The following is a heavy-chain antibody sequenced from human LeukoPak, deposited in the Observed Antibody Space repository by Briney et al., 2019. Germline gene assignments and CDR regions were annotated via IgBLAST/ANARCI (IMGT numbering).Heavy chain of an antibody. J-gene: IGHJ2*01. CDR2: IYYSGST. Sequence: SETLSLTCTVSGGSISSYYWSWIRQPPGKGLEWIGYIYYSGSTNYNPSLKSRVTISVDTSKNQFSLKLSSVTAADTVVYYCATLAVAGTNWYFDLWGRGTLVTVSS. D-gene: IGHD6-19*01. CDR3: ATLAVAGTNWYFDL. V-gene: IGHV4-59*12. CDR1: GGSISSYY.